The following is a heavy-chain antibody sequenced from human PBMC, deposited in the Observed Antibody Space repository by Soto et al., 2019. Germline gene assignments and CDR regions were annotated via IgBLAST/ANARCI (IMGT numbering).Heavy chain of an antibody. CDR2: ISGSGGST. J-gene: IGHJ5*02. Sequence: PGGSLRLSCAASGFTFSSYAMRWVRQAPGKGLEWVSAISGSGGSTYYADSVKGRFTISRDNSKNTLYLQMNSLRAEDTAVYYCAKDPPIVGATPNWFDPWGQGTLVTVSS. V-gene: IGHV3-23*01. D-gene: IGHD1-26*01. CDR3: AKDPPIVGATPNWFDP. CDR1: GFTFSSYA.